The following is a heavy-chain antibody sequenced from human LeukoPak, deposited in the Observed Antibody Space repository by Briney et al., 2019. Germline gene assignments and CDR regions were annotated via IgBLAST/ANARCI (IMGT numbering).Heavy chain of an antibody. V-gene: IGHV4-61*02. D-gene: IGHD3-22*01. Sequence: QASETLSLTCTVSGGSISSSSYYWGWIRQPPGKGLEWIGRIYTSGSTNYNPSLKSRVTISVDTSKNQFSLKLSSVTAADTAVYYCARVPSKDYDILFWYFDLWGRGTLVTVSS. CDR1: GGSISSSSYY. J-gene: IGHJ2*01. CDR3: ARVPSKDYDILFWYFDL. CDR2: IYTSGST.